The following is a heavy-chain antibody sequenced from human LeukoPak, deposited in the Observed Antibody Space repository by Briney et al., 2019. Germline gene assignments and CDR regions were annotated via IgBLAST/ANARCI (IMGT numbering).Heavy chain of an antibody. CDR3: ARVVGRYCSSTSCPGGAFDI. CDR2: INHSGST. V-gene: IGHV4-34*01. CDR1: GRSFSGYY. Sequence: PSQTLSLTCAFYGRSFSGYYCSWIRQPPGKGREWIGEINHSGSTNYNPALKSRVTISVDTSKNQFSLKLSSVTAADTAVYYCARVVGRYCSSTSCPGGAFDIWGQGTMVTVSS. J-gene: IGHJ3*02. D-gene: IGHD2-2*01.